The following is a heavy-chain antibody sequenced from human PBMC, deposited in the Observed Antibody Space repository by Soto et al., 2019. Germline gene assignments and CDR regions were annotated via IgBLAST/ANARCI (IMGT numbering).Heavy chain of an antibody. CDR3: AAVRMVRGVISGPSGDDY. CDR1: GYSFTSYW. D-gene: IGHD3-10*01. V-gene: IGHV5-10-1*01. J-gene: IGHJ4*02. Sequence: GESLKISCKGSGYSFTSYWISWVRQMPGKGLEWMGRIDPSDSYTNYSPSFQGHVTISADKSISTAYLQWSSLKASDTAMYYCAAVRMVRGVISGPSGDDYWGQGTLVTVSS. CDR2: IDPSDSYT.